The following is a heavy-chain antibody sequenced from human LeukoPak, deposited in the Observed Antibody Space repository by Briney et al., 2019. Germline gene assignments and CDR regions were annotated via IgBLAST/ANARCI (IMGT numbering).Heavy chain of an antibody. V-gene: IGHV4-61*02. Sequence: SQTLSLTCTVSGGSISRTKYYWSWIRQSAGKGLEWIGRMYTSGSANYDPSPKSRVTMSVDTSNNQFSLSLRSVTAADTAVYYCARDAVFGSADYYFDSWGQGTLVIVS. CDR2: MYTSGSA. J-gene: IGHJ4*02. CDR1: GGSISRTKYY. D-gene: IGHD3-10*01. CDR3: ARDAVFGSADYYFDS.